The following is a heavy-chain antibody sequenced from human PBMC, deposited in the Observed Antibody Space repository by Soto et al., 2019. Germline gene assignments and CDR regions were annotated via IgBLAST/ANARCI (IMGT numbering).Heavy chain of an antibody. CDR3: ERSLSGLAAAGTYDY. CDR1: GGSISSGGYY. V-gene: IGHV4-31*03. D-gene: IGHD6-13*01. Sequence: SETLSLTCTVSGGSISSGGYYWSWIRQHPGKGLEWIGYIYYSGSTYYNPSLKSRVTISVDTSKNQFSLKLSSVTAADKAVYYCERSLSGLAAAGTYDYWGQGNLVTVSS. J-gene: IGHJ4*02. CDR2: IYYSGST.